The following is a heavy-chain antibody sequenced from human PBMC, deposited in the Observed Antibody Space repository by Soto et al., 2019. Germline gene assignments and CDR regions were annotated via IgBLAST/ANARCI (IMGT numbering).Heavy chain of an antibody. CDR2: VSYDGSDK. CDR1: GFTFINYA. V-gene: IGHV3-30-3*01. Sequence: QVQLVESGGGVVQPGRSLRLSCAASGFTFINYAIHWVRQAPGKGLEWVAVVSYDGSDKYYADSVKGRFTISRDNSKNTLYLQMNSLRAEDTAVYYCARERGTGVPESLDTFDIWGQGTMVTVSS. J-gene: IGHJ3*02. D-gene: IGHD7-27*01. CDR3: ARERGTGVPESLDTFDI.